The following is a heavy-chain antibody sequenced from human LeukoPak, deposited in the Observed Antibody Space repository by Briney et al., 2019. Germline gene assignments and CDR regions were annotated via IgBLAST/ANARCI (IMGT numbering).Heavy chain of an antibody. J-gene: IGHJ5*02. CDR1: GGSISSSGYY. Sequence: SETLSLTCTVSGGSISSSGYYWGWIRQPPGKGLEWIASIYYSGCTYYNPSLKSRVTISVDTSKNRLSLKLSSLTAADTAVYYCARHEYSGSYYGLSWFDPWGQGTLVTVSS. CDR2: IYYSGCT. V-gene: IGHV4-39*01. D-gene: IGHD1-26*01. CDR3: ARHEYSGSYYGLSWFDP.